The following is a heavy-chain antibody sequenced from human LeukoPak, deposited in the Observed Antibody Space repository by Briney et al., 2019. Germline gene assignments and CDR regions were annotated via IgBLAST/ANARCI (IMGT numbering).Heavy chain of an antibody. CDR2: IWYDGSNK. Sequence: PGGPLRLSCAASGFTFSSYGMPGVRQAPAKGLEWVAVIWYDGSNKYYADSVEGRFTISRDNSKNTLYLQMNSLRAEDTAVYYCARDALYSNFDYWGQGTLVTVSS. D-gene: IGHD1-26*01. J-gene: IGHJ4*02. CDR1: GFTFSSYG. V-gene: IGHV3-33*01. CDR3: ARDALYSNFDY.